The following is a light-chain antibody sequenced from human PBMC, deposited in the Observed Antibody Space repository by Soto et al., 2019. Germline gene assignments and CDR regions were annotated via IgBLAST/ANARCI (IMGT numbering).Light chain of an antibody. V-gene: IGKV1D-16*01. CDR1: QDINSY. CDR3: QQYNIYPLT. J-gene: IGKJ4*01. CDR2: AAS. Sequence: DVQMTQSPSSLSASVGDRVTITCRASQDINSYLAWYQQKPGNAPKSLIYAASSLQTGVPSRFSGSESGTDFTLTINNLQPEDCATYYCQQYNIYPLTVGGGTKVEIK.